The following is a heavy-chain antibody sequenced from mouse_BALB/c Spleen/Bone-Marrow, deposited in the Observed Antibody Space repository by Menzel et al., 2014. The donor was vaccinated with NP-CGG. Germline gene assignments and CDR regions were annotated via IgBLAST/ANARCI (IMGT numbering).Heavy chain of an antibody. J-gene: IGHJ2*01. CDR1: GYTFTSYW. CDR2: INPSNGRT. CDR3: ARCYYGNYFDY. Sequence: QVPLLQSGAELVKPGASVKLSCKASGYTFTSYWMHWVKQRPGQGLEWIGEINPSNGRTNYNEKFKSKATLTVDKSSSTAYMQLSSLTSEDSAVYYCARCYYGNYFDYWGQGTTLTVSS. D-gene: IGHD2-1*01. V-gene: IGHV1S81*02.